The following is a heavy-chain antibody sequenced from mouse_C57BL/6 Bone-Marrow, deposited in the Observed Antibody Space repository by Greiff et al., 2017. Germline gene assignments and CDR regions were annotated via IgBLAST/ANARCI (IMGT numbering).Heavy chain of an antibody. CDR2: IDPANGNT. J-gene: IGHJ2*01. Sequence: EVQGVESVAELVRPGASVTLSCTASGFNIKNTYMHWVKQMPEQSLEWIGRIDPANGNTKYASKFHGKATIPAASYSNTAYLQLSRTTSEDTAIYYCARSGGGYFDYWGQGTTLTVSS. D-gene: IGHD1-3*01. CDR1: GFNIKNTY. V-gene: IGHV14-3*01. CDR3: ARSGGGYFDY.